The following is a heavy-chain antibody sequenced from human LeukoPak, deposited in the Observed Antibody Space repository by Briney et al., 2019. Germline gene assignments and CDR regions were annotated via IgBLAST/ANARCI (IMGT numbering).Heavy chain of an antibody. J-gene: IGHJ4*02. Sequence: ASVKVSCKASGYTFASHDINWVRQATGQGLEWMGWMNPNSGNTGYAQKFQGRVTMTRNTSISTAYMELSSLRSEDTAVYYCATNSGSYASDYWGQGTLVTVSS. CDR1: GYTFASHD. D-gene: IGHD1-26*01. V-gene: IGHV1-8*01. CDR3: ATNSGSYASDY. CDR2: MNPNSGNT.